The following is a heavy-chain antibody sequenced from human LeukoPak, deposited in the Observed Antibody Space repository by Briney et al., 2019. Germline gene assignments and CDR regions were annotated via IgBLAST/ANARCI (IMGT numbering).Heavy chain of an antibody. J-gene: IGHJ4*02. Sequence: SETLSLTCAVYGGSFSGYYWSRIRQPPGKGLEWIGEINHSGSTNYNPSLKSRVTIAVDTSKNQFSLKLSSVTAADTAMYYCARGNYYDSSGYYPLWGGQGTLVTVSS. CDR3: ARGNYYDSSGYYPLW. D-gene: IGHD3-22*01. CDR1: GGSFSGYY. V-gene: IGHV4-34*01. CDR2: INHSGST.